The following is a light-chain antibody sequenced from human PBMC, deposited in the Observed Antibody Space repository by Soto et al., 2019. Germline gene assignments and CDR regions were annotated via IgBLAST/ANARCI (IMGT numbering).Light chain of an antibody. V-gene: IGLV3-1*01. CDR2: QDT. Sequence: SSELTQPPSVSVSPGQTASITCSGEKLGDKYACWYQQKPGQSPVLVIYQDTKRPSGIPERFSGSNSGNTATLTISGTQAMDEADYYCQAWDSSTVVFGGGTKLTVL. CDR3: QAWDSSTVV. J-gene: IGLJ2*01. CDR1: KLGDKY.